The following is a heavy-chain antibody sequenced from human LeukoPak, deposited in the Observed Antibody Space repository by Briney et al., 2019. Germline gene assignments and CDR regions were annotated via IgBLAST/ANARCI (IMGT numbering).Heavy chain of an antibody. CDR3: AIVLVGATTHLFDY. CDR2: IYYSGRT. CDR1: GGSISSSSYY. D-gene: IGHD1-26*01. Sequence: SENLSLTCTVSGGSISSSSYYWGWIRQPPGKGLEWIGSIYYSGRTYYNPSLKSRVTISVDTSKNQFSLKLSSVAAADTAVYYCAIVLVGATTHLFDYWGQGTLVTVS. J-gene: IGHJ4*02. V-gene: IGHV4-39*01.